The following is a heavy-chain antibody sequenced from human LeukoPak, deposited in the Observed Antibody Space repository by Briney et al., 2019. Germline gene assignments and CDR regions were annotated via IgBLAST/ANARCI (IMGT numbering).Heavy chain of an antibody. CDR3: ARVRTASNWFDP. J-gene: IGHJ5*01. D-gene: IGHD2-21*02. Sequence: PSETLSLTCAVYGGPFSGYYWSWIRQPPGKGLEWIGGINHSGSTNYNPSLKDRVTISVDRSKNQFSLTLNSVTAADSAVYYCARVRTASNWFDPWGQGILVTVSS. CDR1: GGPFSGYY. CDR2: INHSGST. V-gene: IGHV4-34*01.